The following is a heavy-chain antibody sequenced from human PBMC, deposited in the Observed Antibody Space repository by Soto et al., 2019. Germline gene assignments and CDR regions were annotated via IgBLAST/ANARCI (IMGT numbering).Heavy chain of an antibody. CDR1: GYSFTSYW. CDR3: ARHDPQEWELFIRHVYYYYGMDV. V-gene: IGHV5-10-1*01. Sequence: GESLKISCKGSGYSFTSYWISWVRQMPGKGLEWMGRIDPSDSYTNYSPSFQVHVTISADKAISTAYLQWSRLKASDTAMYYCARHDPQEWELFIRHVYYYYGMDVWGQGTTVTVSS. D-gene: IGHD1-26*01. CDR2: IDPSDSYT. J-gene: IGHJ6*02.